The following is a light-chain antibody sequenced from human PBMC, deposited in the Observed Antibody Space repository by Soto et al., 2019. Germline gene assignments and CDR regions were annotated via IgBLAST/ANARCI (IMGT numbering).Light chain of an antibody. CDR1: QSISSW. CDR2: DAS. CDR3: QQHNSFSIT. Sequence: DIQMTQSPSTLSASVGDRVTITCRASQSISSWLAWYQQKPGKAPKLLIFDASSLESGTPSRFSGSGSGTEFTLTINSLQADDFATYYCQQHNSFSITFGQGTRLEIK. J-gene: IGKJ5*01. V-gene: IGKV1-5*01.